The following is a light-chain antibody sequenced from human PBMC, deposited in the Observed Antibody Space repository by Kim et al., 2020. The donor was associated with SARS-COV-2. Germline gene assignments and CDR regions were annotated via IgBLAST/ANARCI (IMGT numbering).Light chain of an antibody. Sequence: QSVIISCTGSSSTIGAGYDVHWYQQLPATAPKLLIYGNSNRPSGVPDRFSGSKSGTSASLAITGLQAEDEADYYCQSYDSSLSAYVFGTGTKVTVL. CDR1: SSTIGAGYD. CDR3: QSYDSSLSAYV. J-gene: IGLJ1*01. CDR2: GNS. V-gene: IGLV1-40*01.